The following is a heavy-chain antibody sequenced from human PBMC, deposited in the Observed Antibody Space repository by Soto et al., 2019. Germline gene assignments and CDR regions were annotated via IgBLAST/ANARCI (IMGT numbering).Heavy chain of an antibody. CDR2: ISGSGGST. V-gene: IGHV3-23*01. J-gene: IGHJ4*02. CDR1: GFTFSSYA. Sequence: GASLRLSCAASGFTFSSYAMSWVRQAPGKGLEWVSAISGSGGSTYYADSVKGRFTISRDNSKNTLYLQMNSLRAEDTAVYYCAKGPCSGGSCYYFDYWGQGTLVTVSS. D-gene: IGHD2-15*01. CDR3: AKGPCSGGSCYYFDY.